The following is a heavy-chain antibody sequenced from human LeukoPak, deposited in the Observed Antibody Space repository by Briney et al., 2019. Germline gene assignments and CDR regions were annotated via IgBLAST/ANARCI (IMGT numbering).Heavy chain of an antibody. V-gene: IGHV4-39*07. Sequence: SETLSLTCTVSGGSITSSTYYWGWIRQPPGKGLEWIGNIYYSGSTYYNPSLKSRVTISVDTSKNQFSLKLSSVTAADTAVYYCARVGPYYYYYYYMDVWGKGTTVTISS. CDR1: GGSITSSTYY. CDR3: ARVGPYYYYYYYMDV. CDR2: IYYSGST. J-gene: IGHJ6*03.